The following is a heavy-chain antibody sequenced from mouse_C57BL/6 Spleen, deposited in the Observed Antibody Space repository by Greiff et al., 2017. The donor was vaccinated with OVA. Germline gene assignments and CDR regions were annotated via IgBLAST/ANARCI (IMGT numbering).Heavy chain of an antibody. Sequence: VQLQQSGAELVKPGASVKISCKASGFAFSSYWMNWVQQSPGKGLEWIGQICPGDGDTNYNGKFKGKATLTADKSSSTAYMQLSSLTSEDSAVYVCARGDYSNYLFAYWGQGTLVTVSA. CDR3: ARGDYSNYLFAY. D-gene: IGHD2-5*01. J-gene: IGHJ3*01. V-gene: IGHV1-80*01. CDR1: GFAFSSYW. CDR2: ICPGDGDT.